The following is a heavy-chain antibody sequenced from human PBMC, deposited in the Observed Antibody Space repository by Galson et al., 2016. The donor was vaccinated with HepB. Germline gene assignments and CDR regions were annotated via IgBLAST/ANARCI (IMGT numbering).Heavy chain of an antibody. D-gene: IGHD3-10*01. J-gene: IGHJ6*02. CDR3: ARDRHIYTDSSGDYYGMDV. Sequence: SLRLSCAVSGFRFSDYYMSWIRQAPGRGLEWLSYISGSSSYRSYADSVKGRFTISRDNAKNSLDLQMNSLRAEDTAVYYCARDRHIYTDSSGDYYGMDVWGQGTTVTVSS. CDR2: ISGSSSYR. CDR1: GFRFSDYY. V-gene: IGHV3-11*06.